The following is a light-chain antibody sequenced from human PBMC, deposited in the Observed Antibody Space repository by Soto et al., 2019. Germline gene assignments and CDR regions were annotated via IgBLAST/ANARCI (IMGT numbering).Light chain of an antibody. CDR3: HQYNSYWT. CDR2: KTS. J-gene: IGKJ1*01. CDR1: QSIGSW. Sequence: DTQMTQSPSTLSASVGDRVTIACRASQSIGSWLAWYQQKPGKAPKLLIYKTSILENGVPSRFSGSGSGTEFTLSISSLQPDDFATYYCHQYNSYWTFGQGTNVDI. V-gene: IGKV1-5*03.